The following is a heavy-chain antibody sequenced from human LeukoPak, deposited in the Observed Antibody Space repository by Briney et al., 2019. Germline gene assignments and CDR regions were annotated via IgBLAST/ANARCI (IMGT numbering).Heavy chain of an antibody. D-gene: IGHD3-3*01. CDR2: ISASGSRT. J-gene: IGHJ4*02. Sequence: GGSLRLSCVASGFTFNNYAMNWVRQAPGKGLEWVSGISASGSRTHYADSVKGRFTISRDNSKNTLYLQLNSLRAEDTAVYYCAKDPVFSYWGQGTLVTVSS. V-gene: IGHV3-23*01. CDR3: AKDPVFSY. CDR1: GFTFNNYA.